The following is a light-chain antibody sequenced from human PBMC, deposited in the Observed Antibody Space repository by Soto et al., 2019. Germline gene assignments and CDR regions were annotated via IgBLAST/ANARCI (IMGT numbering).Light chain of an antibody. CDR2: AAS. V-gene: IGKV1-39*01. Sequence: TPSPHSHSASVCDTVTLTCRASQTTNNYLNWYQLKPGKAPKLLIYAASTLQTGVPSRFTGSGSGTDFTLTIISLQPEDYATYFCQQSYSMPYALGPGTKVDI. CDR1: QTTNNY. J-gene: IGKJ3*01. CDR3: QQSYSMPYA.